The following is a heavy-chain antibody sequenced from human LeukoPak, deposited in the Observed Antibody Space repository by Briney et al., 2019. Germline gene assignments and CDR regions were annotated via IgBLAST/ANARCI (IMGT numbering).Heavy chain of an antibody. J-gene: IGHJ4*02. V-gene: IGHV1-18*01. CDR3: ARERVAGYSYVDY. D-gene: IGHD5-18*01. CDR1: GYTFTSYG. Sequence: GASVKVSCKASGYTFTSYGISWVRQAPGQGLEWMGWISAYNGNTNYAQKLQGRVTMTTDTSTSTANMELRSLRSDDTAVYYWARERVAGYSYVDYWGQGTLVTVSS. CDR2: ISAYNGNT.